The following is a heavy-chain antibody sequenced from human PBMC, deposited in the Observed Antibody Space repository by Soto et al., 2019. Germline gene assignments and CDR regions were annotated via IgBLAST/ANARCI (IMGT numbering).Heavy chain of an antibody. CDR2: INPNSVGT. Sequence: ASVKVSCKASGYTFTGYYMHWVRQAPGQRLEWMGWINPNSVGTNYAQNFQGRVTMTRDTSISTAYMELSRLRSDDTAVYYCARRGALGYCSSTSCSANWFDPWGQGTLVTVSS. D-gene: IGHD2-2*01. J-gene: IGHJ5*02. CDR3: ARRGALGYCSSTSCSANWFDP. V-gene: IGHV1-2*02. CDR1: GYTFTGYY.